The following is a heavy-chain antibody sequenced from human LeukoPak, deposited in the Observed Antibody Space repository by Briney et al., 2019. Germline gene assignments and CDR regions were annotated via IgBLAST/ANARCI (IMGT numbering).Heavy chain of an antibody. V-gene: IGHV3-30-3*01. J-gene: IGHJ4*02. CDR2: ISYDGSNK. Sequence: PGGSLRLSCAASGFTFSSYAMHWVRQAPGKGLEWVAVISYDGSNKYYADSVKGRFTISRDNSKNTLYLQMNSLRAEDTAVYYCARERGHFDYWGQGTLVTASS. CDR1: GFTFSSYA. CDR3: ARERGHFDY.